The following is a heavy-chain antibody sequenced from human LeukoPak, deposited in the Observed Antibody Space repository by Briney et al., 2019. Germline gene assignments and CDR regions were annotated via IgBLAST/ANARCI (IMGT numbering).Heavy chain of an antibody. CDR1: GLSLNSYA. CDR2: ISYDGSNK. CDR3: AQGGSEIYYFYHGMDV. D-gene: IGHD3-10*01. Sequence: GGSLRLSCAASGLSLNSYAIHWVRQAPGKGLEWVTAISYDGSNKHYADSVRGRFTISRDNSKNTLYLQMNSLRGDDTAVYYCAQGGSEIYYFYHGMDVWGRGTTVTVSS. J-gene: IGHJ6*02. V-gene: IGHV3-30*03.